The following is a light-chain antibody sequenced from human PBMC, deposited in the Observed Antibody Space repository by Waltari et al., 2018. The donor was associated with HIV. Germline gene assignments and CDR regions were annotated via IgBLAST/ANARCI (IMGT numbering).Light chain of an antibody. CDR1: STGVRGYNY. V-gene: IGLV2-11*01. CDR2: DVN. J-gene: IGLJ1*01. Sequence: QSALTQPRSVSGSPGQSVTISCTGPSTGVRGYNYVSWYQHHPGNAPKLMIVDVNKRPSGVPDRFSGSKSGNTASLTISGLQAEDEADYYCCSFAGTYTYVFGTGTKVIVL. CDR3: CSFAGTYTYV.